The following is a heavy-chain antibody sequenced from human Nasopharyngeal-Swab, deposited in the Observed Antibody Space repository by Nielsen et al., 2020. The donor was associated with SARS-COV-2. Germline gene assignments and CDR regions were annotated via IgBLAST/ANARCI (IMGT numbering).Heavy chain of an antibody. J-gene: IGHJ6*03. V-gene: IGHV4-59*12. CDR2: IHYSGST. D-gene: IGHD6-6*01. CDR3: AREGSIAARRSSTMAYYYYYYMDV. Sequence: PGKGLEWIGYIHYSGSTNYNPSLKSRVTISVDTSKNQFSLQLNSVTPEDTAVYYCAREGSIAARRSSTMAYYYYYYMDVWGKGTTVTVSS.